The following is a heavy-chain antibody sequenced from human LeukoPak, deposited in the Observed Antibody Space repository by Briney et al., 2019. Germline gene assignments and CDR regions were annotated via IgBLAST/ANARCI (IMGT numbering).Heavy chain of an antibody. Sequence: GESLKISCKGSGYSFTSYWIGWVRQMPGKGLEWMGISYPGDSDTRYSPSFQGQVTISADKSISTAYLQWSSLKASDTAMYYCARADYDILTGYYYNWFDPWGQGTLVTASS. CDR3: ARADYDILTGYYYNWFDP. CDR1: GYSFTSYW. V-gene: IGHV5-51*01. D-gene: IGHD3-9*01. J-gene: IGHJ5*02. CDR2: SYPGDSDT.